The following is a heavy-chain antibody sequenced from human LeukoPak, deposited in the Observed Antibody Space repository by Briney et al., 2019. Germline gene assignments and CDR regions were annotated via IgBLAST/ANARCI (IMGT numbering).Heavy chain of an antibody. D-gene: IGHD6-13*01. Sequence: GGSLRLSCVASGFTFSSYAMSWVRQAPGQGLEWVSTISDSGATTYYADSVKGRFTISRDNSKNTLYLQMNSLRAEDTAVYYCAKMRRGYTSSSVGYWGQGTLVTVSS. CDR3: AKMRRGYTSSSVGY. CDR2: ISDSGATT. V-gene: IGHV3-23*01. J-gene: IGHJ4*02. CDR1: GFTFSSYA.